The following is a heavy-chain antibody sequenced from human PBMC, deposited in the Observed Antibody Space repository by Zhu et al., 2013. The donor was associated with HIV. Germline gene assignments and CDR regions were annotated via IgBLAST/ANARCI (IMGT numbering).Heavy chain of an antibody. CDR3: ARAPRGQKFFEH. Sequence: QVQLQESGPGLVKPSQTLSLTCSVSGGSISTAGYYWTWIRQLPGKGLELIGYIYYSGNTNYNPSLKSRVNISVDTSENVFSLSLSSVTAADTAVYYCARAPRGQKFFEHWGQGTRSPSPQ. CDR1: GGSISTAGYY. D-gene: IGHD5-12*01. J-gene: IGHJ4*02. CDR2: IYYSGNT. V-gene: IGHV4-31*03.